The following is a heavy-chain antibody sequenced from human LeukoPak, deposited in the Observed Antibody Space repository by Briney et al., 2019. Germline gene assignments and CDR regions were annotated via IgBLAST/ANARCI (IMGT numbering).Heavy chain of an antibody. V-gene: IGHV1-69*04. CDR3: ARGKFLASALKF. Sequence: ASVKVSCKASGGTFSSYAISWVRQAPGQGVEWMGRIIPILGIANYAQKFQGRVTITADKSTSTAYMELSSLRSDDTALYYCARGKFLASALKFWGQGTLVTVSS. CDR2: IIPILGIA. J-gene: IGHJ4*02. D-gene: IGHD3-16*02. CDR1: GGTFSSYA.